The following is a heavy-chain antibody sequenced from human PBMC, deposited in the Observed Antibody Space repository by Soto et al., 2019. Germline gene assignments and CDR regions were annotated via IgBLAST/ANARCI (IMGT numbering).Heavy chain of an antibody. J-gene: IGHJ4*02. CDR3: ATIPATTILTDY. CDR1: GGSISRSSYY. CDR2: IYYSGST. V-gene: IGHV4-39*01. Sequence: QLQLQELGPGLVKPSETLSLTCTVSGGSISRSSYYWGWIRQPPGKGLERIGSIYYSGSTHYNPSLKSRVSISVETSKNQFSLKLSSVTAADTAVYYCATIPATTILTDYWGQGTLVTVSS. D-gene: IGHD2-2*02.